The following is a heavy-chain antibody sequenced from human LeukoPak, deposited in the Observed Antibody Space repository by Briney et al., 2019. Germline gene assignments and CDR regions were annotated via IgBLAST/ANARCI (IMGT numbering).Heavy chain of an antibody. CDR1: GYTFTSYD. V-gene: IGHV1-8*01. CDR3: ARGTGNSAALDI. CDR2: VNPNSGDT. J-gene: IGHJ3*02. Sequence: ASVKVSCKASGYTFTSYDINWVRQATGQGLEWMRWVNPNSGDTGYAQKFQGRVTMTRNTSISTAYMELSSLRSEDTAVYYCARGTGNSAALDIWGQGTMVSVSS.